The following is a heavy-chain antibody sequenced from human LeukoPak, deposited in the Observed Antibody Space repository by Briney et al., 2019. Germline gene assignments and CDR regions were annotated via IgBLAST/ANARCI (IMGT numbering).Heavy chain of an antibody. CDR3: TRADVDTTTLPFYYYMDV. D-gene: IGHD5-18*01. Sequence: PGRSLRLSCTASGFTFGDYAMTWFRQAPGKGLEWISFIRSEAYGGTTEYAASVKGRFTISRDDSKSIAYLQMNSLKTEDTAVYYCTRADVDTTTLPFYYYMDVWGKGTTVTVSS. CDR1: GFTFGDYA. V-gene: IGHV3-49*03. J-gene: IGHJ6*03. CDR2: IRSEAYGGTT.